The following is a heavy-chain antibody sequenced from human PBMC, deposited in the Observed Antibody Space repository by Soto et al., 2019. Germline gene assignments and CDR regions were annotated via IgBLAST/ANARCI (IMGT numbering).Heavy chain of an antibody. V-gene: IGHV4-59*01. CDR2: IYYSGST. J-gene: IGHJ4*02. CDR1: GGSISSYY. D-gene: IGHD5-12*01. CDR3: ARGVRGYSGYDSGTDLDY. Sequence: PSETLSLTCTVSGGSISSYYWSWIRQPPGKGLEWIGYIYYSGSTNYNPSLKSRVTISVDTSKNQFSLKLSSVTAADTAVYYCARGVRGYSGYDSGTDLDYWGQGTLVTVSS.